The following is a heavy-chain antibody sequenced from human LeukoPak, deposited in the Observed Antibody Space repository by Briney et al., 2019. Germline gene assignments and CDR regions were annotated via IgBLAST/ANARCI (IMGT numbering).Heavy chain of an antibody. V-gene: IGHV4-34*01. Sequence: PSETLSLTCAVYGGSFSGYYWSWIRLPPGKGLEWIGEINHSGSTNYNPSLKSRVTISVDTSKNQFSLKLSSVTAADTAVYYCARDKRWLQSQFDYWGQGTLVTVSS. D-gene: IGHD5-24*01. CDR3: ARDKRWLQSQFDY. CDR1: GGSFSGYY. J-gene: IGHJ4*02. CDR2: INHSGST.